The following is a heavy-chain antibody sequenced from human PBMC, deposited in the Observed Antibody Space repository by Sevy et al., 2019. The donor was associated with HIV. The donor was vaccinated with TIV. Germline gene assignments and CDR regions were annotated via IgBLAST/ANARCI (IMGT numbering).Heavy chain of an antibody. J-gene: IGHJ4*02. Sequence: GGSLRLSCAASGFTFSSYAMSWVRQAPGKGLEWVSAISGSGGSTYYADSVKGRFTISRDNSKNMLYLQMNSLRAEDTAVYYCAKGTPSAYCGGDCYHTDSEFDYWGQGTLVTVSS. CDR1: GFTFSSYA. D-gene: IGHD2-21*02. V-gene: IGHV3-23*01. CDR2: ISGSGGST. CDR3: AKGTPSAYCGGDCYHTDSEFDY.